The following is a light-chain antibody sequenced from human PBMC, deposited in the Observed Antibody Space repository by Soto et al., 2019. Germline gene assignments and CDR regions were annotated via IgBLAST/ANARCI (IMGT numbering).Light chain of an antibody. CDR2: CES. J-gene: IGKJ5*01. Sequence: DIVLTQSPGTLSLSPGETATLSCRASQTVSITYLTWYQQKPGRAARILIICESKRATGITDRFSGSGCWRDFTLTISGLEPDDFAVYYCQQYGNSPLVSFGQGTRLEIK. CDR1: QTVSITY. V-gene: IGKV3-20*01. CDR3: QQYGNSPLVS.